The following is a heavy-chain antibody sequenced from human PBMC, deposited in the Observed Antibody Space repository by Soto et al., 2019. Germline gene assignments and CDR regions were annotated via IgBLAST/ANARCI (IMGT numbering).Heavy chain of an antibody. CDR3: ARGTYGPNWFDP. V-gene: IGHV4-59*01. J-gene: IGHJ5*02. Sequence: SDTLSLTCTVSGGSISSYYWSWIRQPPGKGLEWIGYIYYSGGTNYNASLKSRVTISVDTSKNQFSLKLSSVTAADTAVYYCARGTYGPNWFDPWGQGTLVTVSS. CDR2: IYYSGGT. CDR1: GGSISSYY. D-gene: IGHD3-10*01.